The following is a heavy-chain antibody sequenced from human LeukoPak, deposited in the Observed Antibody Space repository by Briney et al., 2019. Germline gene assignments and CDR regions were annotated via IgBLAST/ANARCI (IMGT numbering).Heavy chain of an antibody. V-gene: IGHV1-2*02. CDR2: INPNSGGT. CDR1: GYTFTGYY. D-gene: IGHD3-9*01. J-gene: IGHJ4*02. Sequence: GASVKVSCKASGYTFTGYYMHWVRQAPGQGFEWMGWINPNSGGTNYAQKFQGRVTMTRDTSISTAYMELSRLRSDDTAVYYCARDSDDILTGYYMTSDYWGQGTLVTVSS. CDR3: ARDSDDILTGYYMTSDY.